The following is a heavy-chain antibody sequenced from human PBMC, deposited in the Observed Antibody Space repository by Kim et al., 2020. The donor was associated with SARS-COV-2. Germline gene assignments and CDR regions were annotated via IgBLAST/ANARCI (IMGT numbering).Heavy chain of an antibody. D-gene: IGHD6-19*01. CDR2: IRSKAYGGTT. V-gene: IGHV3-49*03. CDR1: GFTFGDYA. J-gene: IGHJ3*02. Sequence: GGSLRLSCTASGFTFGDYAMSWFRQAPGKGLEWVGFIRSKAYGGTTEYAASVKGRFTISRDDSKSIAYLQMNSLKTEDTAVYYCTRAYSSGWYVRVAFDIWGQGTMVTVSS. CDR3: TRAYSSGWYVRVAFDI.